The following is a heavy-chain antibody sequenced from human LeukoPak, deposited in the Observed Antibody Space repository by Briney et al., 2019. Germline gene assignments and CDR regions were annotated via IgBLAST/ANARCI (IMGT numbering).Heavy chain of an antibody. CDR2: ISSRGSNV. CDR1: GFTFSTYS. Sequence: GGSLRLSCTASGFTFSTYSMNWVRQAPGKGLEWVSSISSRGSNVYYTDSVKGRFTISRDNAKNSLYLQMNSLRAEDTAVYYCAKGDPPTYYDILTGQDYWGQGTLVTVSS. D-gene: IGHD3-9*01. J-gene: IGHJ4*02. CDR3: AKGDPPTYYDILTGQDY. V-gene: IGHV3-21*04.